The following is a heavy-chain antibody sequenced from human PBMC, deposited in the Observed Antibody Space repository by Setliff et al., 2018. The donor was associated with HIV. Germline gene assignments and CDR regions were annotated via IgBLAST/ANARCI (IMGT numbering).Heavy chain of an antibody. J-gene: IGHJ1*01. CDR2: INPSSGST. Sequence: SVKVSCKASGYTFTRYYMHWVRQAPGQGLEWMGIINPSSGSTTYAQKFQGRVTMTRDTSTSTVYMELSSLRSKDTAVYYCARDPAPSSSASYFQHWGQGTPVTVSS. D-gene: IGHD6-6*01. CDR3: ARDPAPSSSASYFQH. CDR1: GYTFTRYY. V-gene: IGHV1-46*01.